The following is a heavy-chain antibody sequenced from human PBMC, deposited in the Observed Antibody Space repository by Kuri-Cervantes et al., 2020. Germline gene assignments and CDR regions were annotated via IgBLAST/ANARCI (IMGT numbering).Heavy chain of an antibody. J-gene: IGHJ6*02. D-gene: IGHD2-2*01. Sequence: SQTLSLTCAISGDSDSRNSAAWNWIRQAPSRGLEWLGRTYYRSKWYNDYAVSVKSRITINPDTSKNQFSLQLNSVTPEDTAVYYCARDRLGRYCSSTSCPGYGMDVWGQGTTVTVSS. CDR3: ARDRLGRYCSSTSCPGYGMDV. CDR1: GDSDSRNSAA. CDR2: TYYRSKWYN. V-gene: IGHV6-1*01.